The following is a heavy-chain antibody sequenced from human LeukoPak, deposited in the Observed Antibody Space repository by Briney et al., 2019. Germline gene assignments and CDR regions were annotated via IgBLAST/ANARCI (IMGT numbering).Heavy chain of an antibody. J-gene: IGHJ5*02. CDR3: ARDETGTYNWFDP. CDR1: GGTFSSYA. V-gene: IGHV1-69*13. CDR2: IIPIFGTA. D-gene: IGHD1-1*01. Sequence: SVKVPCRASGGTFSSYAISWVRQAPGEGLEWMGGIIPIFGTANYAQKFQGRVTITADESTSTAYMELSSLRSEDTAVYYCARDETGTYNWFDPWGQGTLVTVSS.